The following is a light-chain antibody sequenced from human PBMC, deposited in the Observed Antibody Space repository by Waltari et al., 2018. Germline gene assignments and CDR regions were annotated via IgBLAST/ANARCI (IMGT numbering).Light chain of an antibody. V-gene: IGKV3-20*01. CDR2: GAS. Sequence: EIVLTQSPGTLSLSPGERATLSCRASQSVSSSYLAWYQQKPGQAPRLLIYGASSRAIGIPDRFSGSASGTDFTLTISRQEPEDFAVYYCQQYGSSPKTFGQGTKVEIK. CDR3: QQYGSSPKT. J-gene: IGKJ1*01. CDR1: QSVSSSY.